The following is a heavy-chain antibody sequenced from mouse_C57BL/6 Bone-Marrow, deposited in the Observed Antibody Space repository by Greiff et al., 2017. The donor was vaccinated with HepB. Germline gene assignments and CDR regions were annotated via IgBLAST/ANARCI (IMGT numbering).Heavy chain of an antibody. J-gene: IGHJ3*01. CDR3: TTDYGSSWFAY. CDR1: GFNIKDYY. D-gene: IGHD1-1*01. CDR2: IDPEDGDT. Sequence: EVQLQQSGAELVRPGASVKLSCTASGFNIKDYYMHWVKQRPEQGLEWIGRIDPEDGDTEYAPKFQGKATMTADTSSNTAYLQLSSLTSEDTAFYYCTTDYGSSWFAYWGQGTLVTVSA. V-gene: IGHV14-1*01.